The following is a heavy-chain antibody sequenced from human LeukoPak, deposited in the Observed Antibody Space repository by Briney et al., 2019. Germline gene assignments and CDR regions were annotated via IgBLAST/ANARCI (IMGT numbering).Heavy chain of an antibody. J-gene: IGHJ4*02. CDR2: ISSSSSYI. CDR1: GFTFSRYG. V-gene: IGHV3-21*01. Sequence: PGGSLRLSCAASGFTFSRYGMHWVRQAPGKGLEWVSSISSSSSYIFYADSVKGRFTISRDNAENSLYLQMNSLRGEDTAVYYCARAEHYYGSGSYYYFDYWGQGTLVTVSS. CDR3: ARAEHYYGSGSYYYFDY. D-gene: IGHD3-10*01.